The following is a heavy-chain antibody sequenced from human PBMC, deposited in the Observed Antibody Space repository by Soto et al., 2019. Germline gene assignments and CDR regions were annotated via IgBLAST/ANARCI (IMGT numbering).Heavy chain of an antibody. CDR3: TRDASRDSSARGWFDP. Sequence: WGSLRLSCAASGFTFRSFTMNWVRQAPGKGLEWVSTISSNSAYIYYTDALRGRFTISRDNAKNSLHLQMNSLRAEDMAVYYCTRDASRDSSARGWFDPWGPGTLVTVSS. V-gene: IGHV3-21*01. D-gene: IGHD6-13*01. J-gene: IGHJ5*02. CDR2: ISSNSAYI. CDR1: GFTFRSFT.